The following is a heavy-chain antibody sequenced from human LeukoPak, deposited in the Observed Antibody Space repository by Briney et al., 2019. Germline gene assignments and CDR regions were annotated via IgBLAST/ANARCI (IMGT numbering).Heavy chain of an antibody. CDR1: GGSISSSSYY. J-gene: IGHJ5*02. CDR3: AELDILTGWGDNWFDP. CDR2: IYYSGST. D-gene: IGHD3-9*01. V-gene: IGHV4-39*01. Sequence: ASETLSLTCTVSGGSISSSSYYWGWIRQPPGKGLEWIGSIYYSGSTYYNPSLKSRVTISVDTSKNQFSLKLSSVTAADTAVYYRAELDILTGWGDNWFDPWGQGTLVTVSS.